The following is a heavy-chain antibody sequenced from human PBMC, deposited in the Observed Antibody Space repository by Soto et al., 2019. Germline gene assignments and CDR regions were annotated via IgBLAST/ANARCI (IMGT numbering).Heavy chain of an antibody. Sequence: TMRRSCAPSAFTFRDYYMTWIRQAPGKGLEWVSYISGSGSTIYYADSVKGRFTISRDNAENSLYLQMNSLRAEDTAVYYCARDSYSSYWGQGTLVSVSS. D-gene: IGHD6-19*01. CDR3: ARDSYSSY. J-gene: IGHJ4*02. V-gene: IGHV3-11*01. CDR1: AFTFRDYY. CDR2: ISGSGSTI.